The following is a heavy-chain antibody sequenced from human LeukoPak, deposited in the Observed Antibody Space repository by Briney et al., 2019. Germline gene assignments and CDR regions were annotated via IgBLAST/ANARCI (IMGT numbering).Heavy chain of an antibody. Sequence: ASVKVSCKASGYTFTSYGISWVRQAPGQGLEWMGWINAGNGNTKYSQEFQGRVTITRDTSASTAYMELSSLRSEDMAVYYCARSGSYYNWLDPWGQGTLVTVSS. CDR2: INAGNGNT. V-gene: IGHV1-3*03. D-gene: IGHD1-26*01. J-gene: IGHJ5*02. CDR1: GYTFTSYG. CDR3: ARSGSYYNWLDP.